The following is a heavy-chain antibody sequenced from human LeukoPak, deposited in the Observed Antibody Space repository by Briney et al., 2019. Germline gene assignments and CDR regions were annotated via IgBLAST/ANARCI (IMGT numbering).Heavy chain of an antibody. Sequence: GVSLRLSCAASGFTINTEWMHWVRQAPGKGLVWVSRINTDGSSTTYADSVKGRFTISRDNAKNTLYLQMNSLRAEDTAVYYCAKAVDSNRDYWGQGTRVTVSS. D-gene: IGHD3-22*01. CDR2: INTDGSST. J-gene: IGHJ4*02. CDR3: AKAVDSNRDY. V-gene: IGHV3-74*01. CDR1: GFTINTEW.